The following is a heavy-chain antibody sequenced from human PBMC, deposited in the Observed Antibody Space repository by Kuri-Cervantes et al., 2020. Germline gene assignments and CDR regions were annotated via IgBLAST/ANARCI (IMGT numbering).Heavy chain of an antibody. Sequence: GGSLRLSCAASGFTFSSYWMSWVRQAPGKGLEWVANIKQDGSEKYYVDSVKGRFTISRDNAKNSLYLQMNSLRAEDTAVYYCAKDLDGWLQLNYGMDVWGQGTTVTVSS. CDR2: IKQDGSEK. V-gene: IGHV3-7*01. CDR1: GFTFSSYW. J-gene: IGHJ6*02. CDR3: AKDLDGWLQLNYGMDV. D-gene: IGHD5-24*01.